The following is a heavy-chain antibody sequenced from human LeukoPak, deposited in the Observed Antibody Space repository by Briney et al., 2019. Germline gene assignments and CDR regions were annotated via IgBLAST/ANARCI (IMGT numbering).Heavy chain of an antibody. CDR1: GFTFSSYA. D-gene: IGHD5-24*01. CDR3: VKDLPCPGCKPMDD. V-gene: IGHV3-23*01. Sequence: GGSLRLSCAASGFTFSSYAMHWVRQAPGKGLEWVSGIGSGGESTYYPDSVKGRFTISRDNSKNMVYLQMNSLRGEDTATYYCVKDLPCPGCKPMDDWGQGTTVTVSS. J-gene: IGHJ6*02. CDR2: IGSGGEST.